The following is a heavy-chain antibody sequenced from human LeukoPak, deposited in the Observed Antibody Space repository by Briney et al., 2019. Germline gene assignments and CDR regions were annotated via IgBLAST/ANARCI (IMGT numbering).Heavy chain of an antibody. Sequence: ASVKVSCKASGYSFTNHENNWVRQAAGQGLEWMGWINPNSGNAGYAQKFQGRVTITRNTSITTAYMVLSSLRSEDTAVYYCARSVAFDIWGQGTMVTVSS. CDR3: ARSVAFDI. V-gene: IGHV1-8*03. CDR2: INPNSGNA. CDR1: GYSFTNHE. J-gene: IGHJ3*02.